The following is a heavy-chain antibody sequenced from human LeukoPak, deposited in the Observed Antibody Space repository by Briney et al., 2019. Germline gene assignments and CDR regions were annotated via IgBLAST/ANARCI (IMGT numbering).Heavy chain of an antibody. D-gene: IGHD3-3*01. V-gene: IGHV3-21*01. J-gene: IGHJ6*03. CDR2: ISSSSNYI. Sequence: GGSLRLSCAASGFMFISYNMNWVRQAPGKGLEWVSSISSSSNYIYYADSVKGRVTISRDNAKNSLYLQMNSLRAEDTAVYYCARYYDFWSSYSSYYYMDVWGKGTTVTVSS. CDR1: GFMFISYN. CDR3: ARYYDFWSSYSSYYYMDV.